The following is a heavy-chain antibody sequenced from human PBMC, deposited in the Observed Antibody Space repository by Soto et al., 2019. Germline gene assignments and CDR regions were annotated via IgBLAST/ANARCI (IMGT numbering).Heavy chain of an antibody. CDR2: VSHSGRT. CDR1: GGSISPYS. J-gene: IGHJ5*02. CDR3: ARLLGGYDDYGGWFAP. Sequence: QVHLVESGPGLVKPSETLSLTCTISGGSISPYSWTWIRQSPGKGLEWIGYVSHSGRTFYTPSLKSRITMSLDTSRSQFALRLKSVSAADTAVDYCARLLGGYDDYGGWFAPWGQGTLVTVSS. D-gene: IGHD4-17*01. V-gene: IGHV4-59*01.